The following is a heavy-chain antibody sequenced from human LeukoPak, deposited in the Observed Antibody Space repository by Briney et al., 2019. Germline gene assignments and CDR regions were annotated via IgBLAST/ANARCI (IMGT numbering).Heavy chain of an antibody. J-gene: IGHJ5*02. V-gene: IGHV4-39*07. D-gene: IGHD6-13*01. Sequence: SETLSLTCTVSGGSISTNSYYWGWIRQPPGKGLKWIGSIYYSGSTYYNPSLRSRVTISVNTSKNQFSLKLSSVTAADTAVYYCARGGFSGYSSSWYFWFDPWGQGTLVTVSS. CDR2: IYYSGST. CDR3: ARGGFSGYSSSWYFWFDP. CDR1: GGSISTNSYY.